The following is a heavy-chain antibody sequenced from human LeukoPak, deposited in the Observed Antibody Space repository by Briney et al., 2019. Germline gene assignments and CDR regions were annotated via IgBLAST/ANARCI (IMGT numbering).Heavy chain of an antibody. D-gene: IGHD6-19*01. J-gene: IGHJ6*03. CDR1: GGTFSSYA. CDR3: ARDHSSGRYYYYYYYMDV. V-gene: IGHV1-69*05. Sequence: SVKVPCKASGGTFSSYAISWVRQAPGQGLEWMGRIIPIFGTANYAQKFQGRVTITTDESTSTAYMELSSLRSEDTAVYYCARDHSSGRYYYYYYYMDVWGKGTTVTVSS. CDR2: IIPIFGTA.